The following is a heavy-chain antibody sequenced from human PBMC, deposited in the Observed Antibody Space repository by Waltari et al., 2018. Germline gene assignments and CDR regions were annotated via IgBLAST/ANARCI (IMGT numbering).Heavy chain of an antibody. J-gene: IGHJ4*02. CDR1: GYTSTRYW. D-gene: IGHD3-16*01. CDR3: ARRFGLGTSADY. Sequence: EIQLVQSGAEVKKPGQSLKISCTWSGYTSTRYWIGWVRQMSGKGLEWMAIIYPSDSYTRYNPSFQGQVTISVDKSTRTTYLQWDSLKASDTAIYYCARRFGLGTSADYWGQGTLVTVSS. V-gene: IGHV5-51*01. CDR2: IYPSDSYT.